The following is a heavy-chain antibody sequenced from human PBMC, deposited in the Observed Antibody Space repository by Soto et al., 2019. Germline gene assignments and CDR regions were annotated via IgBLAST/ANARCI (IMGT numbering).Heavy chain of an antibody. CDR3: ARERIVVVRSSQNNWFDP. D-gene: IGHD3-22*01. V-gene: IGHV1-2*02. J-gene: IGHJ5*02. Sequence: GASVKVSCKASGYTFTGYYMHWVRQAPGQGLEWMGWINPNSGGTNYAQKFQGRVTMTRDTSISTAYMELSRLRSDDTAVYYCARERIVVVRSSQNNWFDPWGQGTLVTVSS. CDR2: INPNSGGT. CDR1: GYTFTGYY.